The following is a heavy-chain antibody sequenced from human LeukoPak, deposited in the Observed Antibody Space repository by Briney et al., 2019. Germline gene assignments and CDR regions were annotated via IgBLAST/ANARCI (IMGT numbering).Heavy chain of an antibody. CDR3: ARGGDIVVVPAAPRGAFDI. CDR2: INPNSGGT. J-gene: IGHJ3*02. CDR1: GYTFTGYY. V-gene: IGHV1-2*02. Sequence: ASVKVSFKASGYTFTGYYMHWVRQAPGQGLAWMGWINPNSGGTNYAQKFQGRVTMTRDTSISTAYMELSRLRSDDTAVYYCARGGDIVVVPAAPRGAFDIWGQGTMVTGSS. D-gene: IGHD2-2*01.